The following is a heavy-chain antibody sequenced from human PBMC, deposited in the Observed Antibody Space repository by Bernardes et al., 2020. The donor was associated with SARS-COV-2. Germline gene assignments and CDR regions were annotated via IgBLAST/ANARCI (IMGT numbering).Heavy chain of an antibody. CDR1: GFTVSSNY. D-gene: IGHD1-26*01. V-gene: IGHV3-66*01. J-gene: IGHJ4*02. CDR3: ARTIVGATGGDYFDY. Sequence: GGSLRLSCAASGFTVSSNYMSWVRQAPGKGLEWVSVIYSGGSTYYADSVKGRFTISRDNSKNTLYLQMNSLRAEDTAVYYCARTIVGATGGDYFDYWGQGTLVTVSS. CDR2: IYSGGST.